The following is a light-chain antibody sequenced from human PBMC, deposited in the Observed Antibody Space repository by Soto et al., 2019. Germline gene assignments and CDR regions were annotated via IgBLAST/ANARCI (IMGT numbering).Light chain of an antibody. Sequence: QSALTQPASVSGSPGQSITISCTGSSSDVGGYHYVSWYQQYPGEAPKLVISEVSNRPSGISDRFSASKSGLTASLTISGLQPEDEADYYCSSFTSDRIYVFGPGTKLTVL. CDR2: EVS. J-gene: IGLJ1*01. CDR1: SSDVGGYHY. CDR3: SSFTSDRIYV. V-gene: IGLV2-14*01.